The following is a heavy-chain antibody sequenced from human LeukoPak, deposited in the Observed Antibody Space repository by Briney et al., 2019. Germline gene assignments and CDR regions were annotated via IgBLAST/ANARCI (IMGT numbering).Heavy chain of an antibody. Sequence: SQTLSLTCAISGDSVSSNSAAWNWIRQSPSRGLEWLGRTYYRSEWYNEYAVSVKSRMTINPDTSKNQFSLQVNSVTPEDTAVYYCARSTIIRGVSFDFWGQGTLVTVSS. V-gene: IGHV6-1*01. CDR1: GDSVSSNSAA. CDR2: TYYRSEWYN. J-gene: IGHJ4*02. D-gene: IGHD3-10*01. CDR3: ARSTIIRGVSFDF.